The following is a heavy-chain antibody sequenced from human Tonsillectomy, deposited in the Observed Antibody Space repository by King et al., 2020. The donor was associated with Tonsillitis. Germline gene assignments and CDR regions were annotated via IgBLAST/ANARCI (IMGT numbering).Heavy chain of an antibody. CDR1: GFTFSSYA. D-gene: IGHD4-23*01. V-gene: IGHV3-30-3*01. CDR2: ISYDGSNK. Sequence: HVQLVESGGGVVQPGRSLRLSCAASGFTFSSYAMHWVRQAPGKGLEWVAVISYDGSNKYYADSVKGRFTISRDNSKNTLYLQMNSLRAEDTAVYYCARGPTVVTPGDYWGQGTLVTVSS. J-gene: IGHJ4*02. CDR3: ARGPTVVTPGDY.